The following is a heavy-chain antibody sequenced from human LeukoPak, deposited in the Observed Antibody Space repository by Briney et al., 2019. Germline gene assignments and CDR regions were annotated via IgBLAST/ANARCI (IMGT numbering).Heavy chain of an antibody. CDR3: ARDYFNCSSTSCQSYYYYYMDV. CDR1: GFTFSSYT. CDR2: ITSSSSYI. V-gene: IGHV3-21*01. J-gene: IGHJ6*03. Sequence: GGSLRLSCAASGFTFSSYTMNWVRQAPGKGLEWVSSITSSSSYIYYADSVMGRFTISRDNAKNTLYLQMNSLRAEDTAVYYCARDYFNCSSTSCQSYYYYYMDVWGKGTTVTVSS. D-gene: IGHD2-2*01.